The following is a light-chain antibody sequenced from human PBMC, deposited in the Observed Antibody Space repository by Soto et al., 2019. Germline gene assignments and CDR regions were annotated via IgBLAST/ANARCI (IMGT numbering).Light chain of an antibody. Sequence: EIVLTQSPGTLSLSPGERASLSCRASQSVSRFLAWYQQRPGQAPSLLIYDASKRATGITDRFSGSGSGTDFTLTISRLEPEDFAVYYCQQYGSSPGTFGQGTKVDI. CDR2: DAS. J-gene: IGKJ1*01. CDR1: QSVSRF. CDR3: QQYGSSPGT. V-gene: IGKV3-20*01.